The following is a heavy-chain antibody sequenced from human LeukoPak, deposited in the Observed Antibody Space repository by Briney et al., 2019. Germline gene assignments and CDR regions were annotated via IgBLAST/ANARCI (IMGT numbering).Heavy chain of an antibody. J-gene: IGHJ4*02. CDR1: GYSFTTYW. V-gene: IGHV5-51*01. Sequence: GESLKISCKGSGYSFTTYWIAWVRQMPGKGLEWMGIIYPSDSDTRYNPSFRGQVTISADKSISTAYLQWNSLKASDTAMYYCARQGAFIANWNDESWGYWGQGTLVTVSS. D-gene: IGHD1-1*01. CDR3: ARQGAFIANWNDESWGY. CDR2: IYPSDSDT.